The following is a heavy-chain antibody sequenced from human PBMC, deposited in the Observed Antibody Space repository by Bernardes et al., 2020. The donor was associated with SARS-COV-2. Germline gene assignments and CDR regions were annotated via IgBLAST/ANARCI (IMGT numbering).Heavy chain of an antibody. D-gene: IGHD6-19*01. J-gene: IGHJ4*02. CDR1: GFTFSSFA. V-gene: IGHV3-23*01. CDR3: AREEGGSSGWYFY. Sequence: GGSLRLSCSASGFTFSSFAMSWVRQAPGKGLEWVSTLSGSGGSTYYADSVKGRFTISRDNSKNTLYLQMNSLRVEDTAVYYCAREEGGSSGWYFYWGQGTLVTVSS. CDR2: LSGSGGST.